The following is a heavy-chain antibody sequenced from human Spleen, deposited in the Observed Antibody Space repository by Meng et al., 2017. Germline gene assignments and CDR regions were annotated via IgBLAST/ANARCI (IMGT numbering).Heavy chain of an antibody. CDR1: DYTFTGYG. J-gene: IGHJ4*02. V-gene: IGHV1-18*01. CDR2: FVSYRDT. CDR3: ARGTPGISYCDY. Sequence: QVYLVQSGAEVKKPGASVQFSCKSSDYTFTGYGVSWVRQAPGQGLEWMGWFVSYRDTYPAPKFQHRFTRTTDTLTNTVFMELTSLTPDDTAIYYCARGTPGISYCDYWGPGTLVTVSS. D-gene: IGHD3-10*01.